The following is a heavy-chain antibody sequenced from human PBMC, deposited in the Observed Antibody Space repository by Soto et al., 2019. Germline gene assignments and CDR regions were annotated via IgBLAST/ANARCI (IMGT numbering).Heavy chain of an antibody. J-gene: IGHJ1*01. CDR2: ISTSGGTT. CDR1: GFTFSNFD. CDR3: ATGTAAPAH. Sequence: EVPLLESGGGLVQPGGSLRLSCAACGFTFSNFDMSWVRQAPGKGLEWVSGISTSGGTTYYADSVKGRFTSSRDNSKNTLYLQMTSLRPEDTAVYYCATGTAAPAHWGQGTLVTVSS. D-gene: IGHD6-13*01. V-gene: IGHV3-23*01.